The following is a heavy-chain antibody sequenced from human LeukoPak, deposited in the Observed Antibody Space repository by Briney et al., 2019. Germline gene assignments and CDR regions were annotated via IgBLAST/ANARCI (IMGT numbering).Heavy chain of an antibody. J-gene: IGHJ4*02. CDR2: IRSKANSYAT. CDR3: AKIINTNPSTYFDY. Sequence: GGSLRLSCAASGFTSSGSAMHWVRQASGKGLEWVGRIRSKANSYATAYAASVKGRFTISRDDSKNTAYLQMNSLRAQDTAVYYCAKIINTNPSTYFDYWGQGTLVTVSS. V-gene: IGHV3-73*01. D-gene: IGHD2/OR15-2a*01. CDR1: GFTSSGSA.